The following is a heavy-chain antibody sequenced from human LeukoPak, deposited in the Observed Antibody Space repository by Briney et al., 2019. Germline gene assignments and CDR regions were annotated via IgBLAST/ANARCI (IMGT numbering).Heavy chain of an antibody. J-gene: IGHJ6*03. CDR1: GFTFSSYG. Sequence: PGGSLRLSCAASGFTFSSYGMSWVRQAPGKGLEWVSAISGSGGSTYYADSVKGRFTISRDNSKNTLYLQTNSLRAEDTAVYYCAKDKSDCSGGSCYSSRLYYYYYMDVWGKGTTSPSP. CDR2: ISGSGGST. V-gene: IGHV3-23*01. CDR3: AKDKSDCSGGSCYSSRLYYYYYMDV. D-gene: IGHD2-15*01.